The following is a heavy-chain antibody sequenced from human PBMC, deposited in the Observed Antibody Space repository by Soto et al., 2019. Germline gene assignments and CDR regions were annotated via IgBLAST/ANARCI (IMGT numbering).Heavy chain of an antibody. J-gene: IGHJ4*02. CDR1: GFIFKMYW. CDR3: TRGPRPISTGTGAY. D-gene: IGHD3-10*01. Sequence: EVQLVESGGGLFPPGGSVRLSCAAPGFIFKMYWMHWVRQSPGKGLVWISRIYNDGTYSDYADSVRGRFTISRDNVNDTLYLQMNNLRAEDSGLYYCTRGPRPISTGTGAYWGQGTQVTVSS. CDR2: IYNDGTYS. V-gene: IGHV3-74*01.